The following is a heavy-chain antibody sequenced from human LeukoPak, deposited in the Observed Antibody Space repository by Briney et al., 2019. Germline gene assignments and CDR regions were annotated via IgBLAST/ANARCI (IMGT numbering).Heavy chain of an antibody. D-gene: IGHD1-1*01. V-gene: IGHV3-23*01. Sequence: GGSLRLSCAASVFTFSSYSMSWVRQAPGKGLEGVSSISGSGGRIDYADSVKGRFTISRDNSKNTLSLQMNSLTAEDTAVYYCAKNPRLEGWIYFDSWGQGILVTVSS. J-gene: IGHJ4*02. CDR2: ISGSGGRI. CDR1: VFTFSSYS. CDR3: AKNPRLEGWIYFDS.